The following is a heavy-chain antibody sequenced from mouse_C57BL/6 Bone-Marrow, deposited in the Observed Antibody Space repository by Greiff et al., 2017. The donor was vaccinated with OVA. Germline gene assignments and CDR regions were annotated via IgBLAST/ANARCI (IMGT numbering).Heavy chain of an antibody. Sequence: QVQLQQSGAELVKPGASVKVSCKASGYTFTSYWMHWVKQRPGQGLESIGRIHPSDSDTNYNQKFKGKATLTVDKSSSTAYMQLSSLTSEDSAVYYCASPIYYGNPKDAMDYWGQGTSVTVSS. D-gene: IGHD2-1*01. CDR2: IHPSDSDT. CDR1: GYTFTSYW. J-gene: IGHJ4*01. V-gene: IGHV1-74*01. CDR3: ASPIYYGNPKDAMDY.